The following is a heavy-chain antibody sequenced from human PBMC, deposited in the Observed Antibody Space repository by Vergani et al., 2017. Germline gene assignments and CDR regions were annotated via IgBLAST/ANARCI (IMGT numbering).Heavy chain of an antibody. CDR2: ISWNSGSI. D-gene: IGHD6-19*01. Sequence: EVQLVESGGGFVQPGRSLRLSCAASGFTFDDYAMHWVRQAPGKGLEWVSGISWNSGSIGYADSVKGRFTISRDNAKNSLYLQMNSLRAEDTAFYYCAKRTSSGWSGGFYHWGQGTLVTVSS. CDR3: AKRTSSGWSGGFYH. CDR1: GFTFDDYA. V-gene: IGHV3-9*01. J-gene: IGHJ4*02.